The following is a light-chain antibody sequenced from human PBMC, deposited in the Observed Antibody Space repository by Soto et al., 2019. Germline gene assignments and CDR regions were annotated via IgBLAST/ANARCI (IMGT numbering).Light chain of an antibody. CDR1: SSDVGGFNY. CDR2: EVN. J-gene: IGLJ2*01. V-gene: IGLV2-14*01. Sequence: QSALTQPASVSGSPGQSITISCTGTSSDVGGFNYVSWYQQHPGKAPKLIIYEVNNRPSGVSNRFSGSKSGNTASLTISGRQAEDEADYYCSSYTSSSTLILFGGGTKLTVL. CDR3: SSYTSSSTLIL.